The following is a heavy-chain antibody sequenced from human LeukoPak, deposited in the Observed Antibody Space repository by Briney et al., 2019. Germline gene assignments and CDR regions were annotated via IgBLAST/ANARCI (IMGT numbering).Heavy chain of an antibody. D-gene: IGHD6-6*01. J-gene: IGHJ4*02. CDR2: IWYDGSNK. Sequence: GGSLRLSCAASGFTFSSYGMHWVRQAPGKGLERVAVIWYDGSNKYYADSVKGRFTISRDNSKNTLYLQMNSLRAEDTAVYYCAKTPYSSSDLDYWGQGTLVTVSS. V-gene: IGHV3-33*06. CDR3: AKTPYSSSDLDY. CDR1: GFTFSSYG.